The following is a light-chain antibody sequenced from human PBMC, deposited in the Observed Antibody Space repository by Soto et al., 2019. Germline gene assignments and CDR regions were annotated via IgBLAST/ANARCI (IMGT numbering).Light chain of an antibody. CDR2: AAS. J-gene: IGKJ2*01. CDR3: QQLNSYGT. Sequence: IQLTQSPSSLSASVGDRVTITCRASQGISSYLAWYQQKPGKAPKLLIYAASTLQSGVPSRFSGSGSGTDFTLIISSLQPEDFATYYFQQLNSYGTFGQGTKLEIK. CDR1: QGISSY. V-gene: IGKV1-9*01.